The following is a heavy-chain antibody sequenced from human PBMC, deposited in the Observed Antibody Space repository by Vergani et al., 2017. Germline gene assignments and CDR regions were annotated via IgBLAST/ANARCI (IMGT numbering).Heavy chain of an antibody. CDR1: GFTFTSSA. CDR3: ATRFPWSMIVFDY. D-gene: IGHD3-22*01. CDR2: IVVGSGNT. J-gene: IGHJ4*02. Sequence: QMQLVQSGPEVKKPGTSVKVSCKASGFTFTSSAVQWVRQARGQRLEWIGWIVVGSGNTNYAQKFQERVTITRDMSTSTAYMELSSLRSEDTAVYYCATRFPWSMIVFDYWGQGTLVTVSS. V-gene: IGHV1-58*01.